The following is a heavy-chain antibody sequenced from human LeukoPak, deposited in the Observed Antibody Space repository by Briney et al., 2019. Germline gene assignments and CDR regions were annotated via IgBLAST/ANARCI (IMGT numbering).Heavy chain of an antibody. J-gene: IGHJ4*02. D-gene: IGHD3-10*01. CDR3: ARGDYYGSGGSFDF. V-gene: IGHV1-18*01. CDR1: GYIFVSYS. CDR2: ISAFNGDT. Sequence: ASVKVSCKASGYIFVSYSISWLRQAPGQGLEWMGWISAFNGDTNYAQNFQGRVTMTTETSTSTAYMELRSLTSDDTAVYYCARGDYYGSGGSFDFWGQGTLVTVSS.